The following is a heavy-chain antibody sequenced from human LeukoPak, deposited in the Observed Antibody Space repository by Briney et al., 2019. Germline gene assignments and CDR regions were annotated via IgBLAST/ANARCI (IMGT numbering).Heavy chain of an antibody. CDR2: MNPNSGNT. D-gene: IGHD2-2*01. CDR3: ARAVRVPAAMGDFDL. CDR1: GGTVSSYE. Sequence: ASVKVSCKASGGTVSSYEINWVRQATGQGLEWMGWMNPNSGNTGYAQKFQGRVTMTRNTSISTAYMELSSLRSEDTAVYYCARAVRVPAAMGDFDLWGRGTLVTVSS. J-gene: IGHJ2*01. V-gene: IGHV1-8*02.